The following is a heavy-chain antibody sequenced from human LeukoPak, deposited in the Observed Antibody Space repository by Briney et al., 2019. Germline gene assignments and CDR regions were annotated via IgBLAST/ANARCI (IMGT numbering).Heavy chain of an antibody. CDR1: GFTFTDYG. J-gene: IGHJ4*02. V-gene: IGHV3-30*18. D-gene: IGHD2-2*01. CDR3: AKDRTTSWTFDY. Sequence: GRSLRLACAASGFTFTDYGFHWVRQAPGRGLEWVTFVSDLGTTTFYADSVKGRFTISRDDSGNTLYLQMDSLGTEDTAIYYCAKDRTTSWTFDYLGQGTLDTVSS. CDR2: VSDLGTTT.